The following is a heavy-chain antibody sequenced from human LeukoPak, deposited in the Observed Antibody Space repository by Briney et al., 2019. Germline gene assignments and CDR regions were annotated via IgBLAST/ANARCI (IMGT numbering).Heavy chain of an antibody. J-gene: IGHJ3*02. Sequence: GGSLRLSCAASGFTFSSYWMSWVRQAPGKGLEWVANIKQDGSEKYYVDSVKGRFTISIDNAKNSLYLQMNSLRAEDTSVYYXXXXXVPPGKSASAFDIWGQGTMVTVSS. CDR2: IKQDGSEK. D-gene: IGHD3-10*01. CDR3: XXXXVPPGKSASAFDI. CDR1: GFTFSSYW. V-gene: IGHV3-7*01.